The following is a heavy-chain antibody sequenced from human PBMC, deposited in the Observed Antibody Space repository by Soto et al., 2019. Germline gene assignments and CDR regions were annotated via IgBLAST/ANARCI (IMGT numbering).Heavy chain of an antibody. CDR1: GFTFSSYA. V-gene: IGHV3-30-3*01. J-gene: IGHJ4*02. D-gene: IGHD1-26*01. CDR2: ISYDGSNK. Sequence: GSLRLSCAASGFTFSSYAMHWVRQAPGKGLEWVAVISYDGSNKYYADSVKGRFTISRDNSKNTLYLQMNSLRAEDTAVYYCARDQSHSGIFDYWGQGTLVTVSS. CDR3: ARDQSHSGIFDY.